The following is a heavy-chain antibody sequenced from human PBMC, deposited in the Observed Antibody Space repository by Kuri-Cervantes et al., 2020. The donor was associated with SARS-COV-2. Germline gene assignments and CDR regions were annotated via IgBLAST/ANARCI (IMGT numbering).Heavy chain of an antibody. J-gene: IGHJ4*02. CDR1: GYTFTGYY. D-gene: IGHD3-16*01. CDR3: ARGGGYDYPHY. CDR2: INPNSGGT. Sequence: GGSLRLSCKASGYTFTGYYMHWVRQAPGQGLEWMGWINPNSGGTNYAQKFQGWVTMTRDTSISTVYMELSRLRSDDTAVYYCARGGGYDYPHYWGQGTLVTVSS. V-gene: IGHV1-2*04.